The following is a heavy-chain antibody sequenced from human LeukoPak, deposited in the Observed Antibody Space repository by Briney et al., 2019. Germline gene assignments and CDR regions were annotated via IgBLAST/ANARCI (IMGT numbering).Heavy chain of an antibody. V-gene: IGHV3-53*01. CDR3: ARETQYYFDY. CDR1: GFTVSSNY. CDR2: IYSGGST. Sequence: PGGSLRLSCAASGFTVSSNYMSWVRQAPGKGLEWVSVIYSGGSTYYADSVKGRFTISRDNSKNTLYLQMNSLRAEDTAVYCCARETQYYFDYWGQGTLVTVSS. J-gene: IGHJ4*02.